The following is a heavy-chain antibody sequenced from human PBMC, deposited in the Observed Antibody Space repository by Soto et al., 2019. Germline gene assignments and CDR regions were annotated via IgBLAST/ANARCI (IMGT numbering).Heavy chain of an antibody. D-gene: IGHD1-26*01. V-gene: IGHV3-74*01. CDR2: INSDGTNT. CDR1: GFTFNSYW. J-gene: IGHJ4*02. Sequence: PGGSLRLSCSASGFTFNSYWMHWVRQAPGKGLVWVSRINSDGTNTNYADSVKGRFTISRDNAKNTLYLQMNSLRAEDTAVYYCARRHGTYNIDYWGQGALVTVSS. CDR3: ARRHGTYNIDY.